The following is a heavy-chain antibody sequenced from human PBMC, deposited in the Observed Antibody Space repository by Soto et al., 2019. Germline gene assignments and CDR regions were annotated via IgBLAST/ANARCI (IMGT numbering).Heavy chain of an antibody. CDR3: AKGNSWSPALVLDI. Sequence: GGSLRLSCAASGFTFSSYAMSWVRQAPGKGLEWDSAISGSGGSTYYADSVKGRFTISRDSSKNTLYLQMNSLRAEDTAVYYCAKGNSWSPALVLDIWGQGTMVTVSS. D-gene: IGHD1-7*01. CDR1: GFTFSSYA. CDR2: ISGSGGST. V-gene: IGHV3-23*01. J-gene: IGHJ3*02.